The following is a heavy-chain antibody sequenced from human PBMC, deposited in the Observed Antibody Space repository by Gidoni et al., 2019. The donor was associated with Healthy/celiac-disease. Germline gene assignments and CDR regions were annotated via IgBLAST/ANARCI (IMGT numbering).Heavy chain of an antibody. CDR2: IYYSGST. D-gene: IGHD4-17*01. CDR3: ARHRSNGDYAFDY. CDR1: GGSISSSSYY. V-gene: IGHV4-39*01. Sequence: QLQLQESGPGLVKPSETLSLTCTVSGGSISSSSYYWGWIRQPPGKGLEWIGSIYYSGSTYYNPSLKSRVTISVDTSKNQFSLKLSSVTAADTAVYYCARHRSNGDYAFDYWGQGTLVTVSS. J-gene: IGHJ4*02.